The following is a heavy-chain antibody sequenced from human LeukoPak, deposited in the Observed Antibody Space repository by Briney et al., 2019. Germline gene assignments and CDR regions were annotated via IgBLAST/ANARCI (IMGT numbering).Heavy chain of an antibody. Sequence: GGSLRLSCTVSGFTVSSNPWSWVRQAPGKGLEWVSFIYSGGNTHYSDSVKGRFTISRDNSKNTLYLQMNSLRAEDTAIYYCARRAGEYSHPYDYWGQGTLVTVSS. CDR2: IYSGGNT. J-gene: IGHJ4*02. D-gene: IGHD2-15*01. V-gene: IGHV3-53*01. CDR3: ARRAGEYSHPYDY. CDR1: GFTVSSNP.